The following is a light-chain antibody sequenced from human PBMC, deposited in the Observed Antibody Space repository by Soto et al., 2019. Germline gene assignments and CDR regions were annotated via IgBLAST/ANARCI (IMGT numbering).Light chain of an antibody. Sequence: QSALAQPPSASGSPGQSVTISCTGTSSDVGDNYVSWYQQHLGKAPKLIIYEVTLRPSGVPDRFSGSKSGNTASLTVSGLQADDEADYYCSAYAGSNTFVFGTGPKVPS. CDR1: SSDVGDNY. CDR2: EVT. J-gene: IGLJ1*01. CDR3: SAYAGSNTFV. V-gene: IGLV2-8*01.